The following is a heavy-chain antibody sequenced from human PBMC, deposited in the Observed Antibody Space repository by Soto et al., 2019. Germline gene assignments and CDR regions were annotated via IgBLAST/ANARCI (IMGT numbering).Heavy chain of an antibody. CDR2: ISYDGSNK. D-gene: IGHD3-22*01. V-gene: IGHV3-30*18. CDR3: AKTRYDSSGYYSPFDY. J-gene: IGHJ4*02. Sequence: QVQLVESGGGVVQPGRSLRLSCAASGFTFSSYGMHWVRQAPGKGLEWVAVISYDGSNKYYADSVKGRFTISRDNSKNTLYLQMNSLRAEDTAVYYCAKTRYDSSGYYSPFDYWGQGTLVTVSS. CDR1: GFTFSSYG.